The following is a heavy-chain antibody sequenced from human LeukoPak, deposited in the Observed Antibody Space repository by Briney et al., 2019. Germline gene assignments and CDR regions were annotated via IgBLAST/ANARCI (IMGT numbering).Heavy chain of an antibody. D-gene: IGHD2-2*02. J-gene: IGHJ6*03. Sequence: GGSLRLSCAASGFTFSSYGMHWVRQAPGKGLEWVAFIRYDGSNKYYADSVKGRFTISRDNAKNSLYLQMNSLRAEDTAVYYCARDHGYCSSTSCYTHYYYYYMDVWGKGTTVTVSS. CDR1: GFTFSSYG. V-gene: IGHV3-30*02. CDR3: ARDHGYCSSTSCYTHYYYYYMDV. CDR2: IRYDGSNK.